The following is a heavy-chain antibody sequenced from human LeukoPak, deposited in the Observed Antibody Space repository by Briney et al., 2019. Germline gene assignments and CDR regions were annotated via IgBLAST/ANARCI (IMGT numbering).Heavy chain of an antibody. CDR2: IYYSGTT. CDR3: ARRDSYGWFYFDY. CDR1: GDSISSYY. V-gene: IGHV4-59*08. Sequence: SETLSLTCTVSGDSISSYYWSWIRQPPGKGLEWIGYIYYSGTTNYNPSLKSRVTISVDTSKNQFSLKLSSVTAADTAVYYCARRDSYGWFYFDYWGQGTLVTVSS. J-gene: IGHJ4*02. D-gene: IGHD5-18*01.